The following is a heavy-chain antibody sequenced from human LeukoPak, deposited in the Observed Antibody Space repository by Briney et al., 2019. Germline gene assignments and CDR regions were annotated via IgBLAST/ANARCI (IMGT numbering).Heavy chain of an antibody. CDR1: GGSISSSSYY. CDR3: ARQEARNYYYEGLDY. CDR2: IYYSGST. D-gene: IGHD3-22*01. J-gene: IGHJ4*02. V-gene: IGHV4-39*01. Sequence: SETLSLTCTVSGGSISSSSYYWGWIRQPPGKGLEWIGSIYYSGSTYYNPSLKSRVTISVDTSKNQFSLKLSSVTAADTALYSCARQEARNYYYEGLDYWGQGTLVTVSS.